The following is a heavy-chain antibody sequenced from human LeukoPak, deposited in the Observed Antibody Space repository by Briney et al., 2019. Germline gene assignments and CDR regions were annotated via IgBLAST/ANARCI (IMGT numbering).Heavy chain of an antibody. CDR1: GFTFSSYD. CDR2: IGTAGDT. Sequence: GGSLRLSCAASGFTFSSYDMHWVRQAAGKGLEWVSVIGTAGDTYYPGSVKGRFTISRDNAKSSLYLQMNSLRAGDTAVYYCARGGRVRDFDIWGQGTMVTVSS. J-gene: IGHJ3*02. CDR3: ARGGRVRDFDI. V-gene: IGHV3-13*04. D-gene: IGHD3-10*01.